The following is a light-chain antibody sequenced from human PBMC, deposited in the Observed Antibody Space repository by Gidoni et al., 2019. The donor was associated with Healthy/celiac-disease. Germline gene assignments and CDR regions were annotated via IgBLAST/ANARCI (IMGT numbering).Light chain of an antibody. CDR2: DTS. J-gene: IGKJ1*01. CDR1: QSVSNY. CDR3: QQRASWPPT. V-gene: IGKV3-11*01. Sequence: EVVLTQSPPTLSLSPGERATLSCRASQSVSNYLAWYQQKGGQAPRLLIYDTSLRATGSPTRFSGSGSGTDFTLTISSLEPEDFGIYYCQQRASWPPTFGQGTRVDIK.